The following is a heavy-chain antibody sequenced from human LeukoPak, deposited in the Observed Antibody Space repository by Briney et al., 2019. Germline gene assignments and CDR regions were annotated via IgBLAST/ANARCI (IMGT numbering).Heavy chain of an antibody. Sequence: GASVKVSCKASGGTFSSYAINWVRQATGQGLEWMGWMNPNSGNTGYAQKFQGRVTITRNTSISTAYMELSSLRSEDTAVYYCARGQRSYGLSDAFDIRGQGTMVTVSS. V-gene: IGHV1-8*03. D-gene: IGHD5-18*01. CDR3: ARGQRSYGLSDAFDI. J-gene: IGHJ3*02. CDR2: MNPNSGNT. CDR1: GGTFSSYA.